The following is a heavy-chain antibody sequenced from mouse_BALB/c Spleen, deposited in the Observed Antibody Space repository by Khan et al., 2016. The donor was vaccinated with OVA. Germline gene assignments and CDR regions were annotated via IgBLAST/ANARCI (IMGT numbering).Heavy chain of an antibody. V-gene: IGHV2-6-1*01. CDR3: ARQPCYQYNIMDY. J-gene: IGHJ4*01. CDR1: GFSLTNYG. Sequence: QVQLKQSGPGLVAPSQSLSITCTISGFSLTNYGVHWVRQPPGKGLEWLVVIWSDGSSTYNSALKSRLTISKDNSKSQVFLKMNSLQTADTAVYFCARQPCYQYNIMDYWGQGTSVTVSS. CDR2: IWSDGSS.